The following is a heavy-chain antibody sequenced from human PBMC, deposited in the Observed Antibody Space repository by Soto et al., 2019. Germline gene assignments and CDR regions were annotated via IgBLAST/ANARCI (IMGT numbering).Heavy chain of an antibody. J-gene: IGHJ6*02. V-gene: IGHV4-30-4*01. D-gene: IGHD3-10*01. CDR3: ARETMWPSGRYYYYHMDV. CDR2: ISYSGNT. CDR1: GASITSRGSY. Sequence: QVQLQESGPGLVKPSQTLSLTCSVSGASITSRGSYWTWIRQPPGKGLEWIGHISYSGNTFYNSSLQGRLTISVDTSKNQFSLKMTSVTAADTAVYFCARETMWPSGRYYYYHMDVWGQGTTVPVSS.